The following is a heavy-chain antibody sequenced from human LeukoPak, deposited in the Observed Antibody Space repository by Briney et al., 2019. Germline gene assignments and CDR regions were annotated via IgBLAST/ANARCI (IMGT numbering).Heavy chain of an antibody. D-gene: IGHD1-26*01. J-gene: IGHJ6*03. CDR2: ISSSSSYI. V-gene: IGHV3-21*01. Sequence: GGSLRLSCAASGFNFNYYAMSWVRQAPGKGLEWVSSISSSSSYIYYADSVKGRFTISRDNAKNSLYLQMNSLRAEDTAVYYCASWPVSGSYPSGVYYYYMDVWGKGTTVTVSS. CDR1: GFNFNYYA. CDR3: ASWPVSGSYPSGVYYYYMDV.